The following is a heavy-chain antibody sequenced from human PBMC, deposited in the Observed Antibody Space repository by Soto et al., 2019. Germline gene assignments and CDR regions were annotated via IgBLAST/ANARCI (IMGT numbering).Heavy chain of an antibody. CDR1: GFTFSSYA. Sequence: EVQLLKSGGGLVQPGGSLRLSCAASGFTFSSYAMSWVRQAPGKGLEWVSAISGSGGSTYYADSVKGRFTISRDNSKNTLYLQMNSLRAEDTAVYYCAKAQTYYYDSSGYLYYFDYWGQGTLVTVSS. V-gene: IGHV3-23*01. CDR2: ISGSGGST. J-gene: IGHJ4*02. D-gene: IGHD3-22*01. CDR3: AKAQTYYYDSSGYLYYFDY.